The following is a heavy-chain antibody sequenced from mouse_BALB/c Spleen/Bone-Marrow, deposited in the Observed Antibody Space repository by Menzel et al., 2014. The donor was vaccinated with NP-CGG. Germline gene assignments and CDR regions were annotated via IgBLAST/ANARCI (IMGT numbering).Heavy chain of an antibody. Sequence: VKLQESGPELVKPGASVKMSCKASGYTFTDYVIRWVKQRTGQGLEWIGEIYPGSGSTYYNEKFKGKATLTADKSSNTVYMQLISLTSEDSAVFFCVSDPYYGRQYYFDYWGQGTTLTVSS. CDR1: GYTFTDYV. CDR2: IYPGSGST. J-gene: IGHJ2*01. CDR3: VSDPYYGRQYYFDY. D-gene: IGHD1-1*02. V-gene: IGHV1-83*01.